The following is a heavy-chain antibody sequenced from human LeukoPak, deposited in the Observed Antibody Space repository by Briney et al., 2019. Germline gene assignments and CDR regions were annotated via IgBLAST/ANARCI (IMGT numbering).Heavy chain of an antibody. CDR1: GFTFSSYS. D-gene: IGHD3-10*01. Sequence: GGSLRLSCAASGFTFSSYSMNWVRQAPGKGLEWVSSISSSRSSIYYADSMKGRFTISRDNAKNSLYLQMNSLRAEDTAVYYCAKSFWWFGEFSPFDYWGQGTLVTVSS. J-gene: IGHJ4*02. CDR3: AKSFWWFGEFSPFDY. CDR2: ISSSRSSI. V-gene: IGHV3-21*01.